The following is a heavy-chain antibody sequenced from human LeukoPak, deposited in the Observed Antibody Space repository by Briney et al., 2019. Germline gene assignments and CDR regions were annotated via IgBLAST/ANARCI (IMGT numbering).Heavy chain of an antibody. CDR3: ARAPPTLYDSSGYQDY. J-gene: IGHJ4*02. CDR1: GGSISSHY. D-gene: IGHD3-22*01. CDR2: IHYIGTT. Sequence: SETLSLTCTVSGGSISSHYWSWIRQPPGKGLEWIGYIHYIGTTNYNPSLKSRVTISVDKSKNQFSLKLSSVTAADTAVYYCARAPPTLYDSSGYQDYWGQGTLVTVSS. V-gene: IGHV4-59*11.